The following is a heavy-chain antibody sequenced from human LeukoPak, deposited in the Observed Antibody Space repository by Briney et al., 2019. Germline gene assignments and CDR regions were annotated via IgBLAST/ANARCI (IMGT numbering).Heavy chain of an antibody. J-gene: IGHJ4*02. D-gene: IGHD1-26*01. V-gene: IGHV3-7*01. CDR1: GFTFSSYW. Sequence: QPGGSLRLSCAASGFTFSSYWMSWVRQAPGKGLEWVANIKQDGSEKCYVDSVKGRFTISRDNAKNSLYLQMNSLRAEDTAVYYCARGTPLGELPGVSDYWGQGTLVTVSS. CDR2: IKQDGSEK. CDR3: ARGTPLGELPGVSDY.